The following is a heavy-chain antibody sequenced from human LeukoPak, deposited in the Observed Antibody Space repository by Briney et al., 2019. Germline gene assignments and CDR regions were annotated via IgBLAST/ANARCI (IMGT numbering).Heavy chain of an antibody. J-gene: IGHJ4*02. CDR2: INAANGNT. CDR1: GFTFTTYT. D-gene: IGHD1-26*01. Sequence: ASVKVSCKTSGFTFTTYTMHWVRQAPGQRLEWMGWINAANGNTQYSQKFQGRVTITRDTSASTAYMELSSLRSEDTAVYYCAALLPPSGSYLPDYWGQGTLVTVSS. CDR3: AALLPPSGSYLPDY. V-gene: IGHV1-3*01.